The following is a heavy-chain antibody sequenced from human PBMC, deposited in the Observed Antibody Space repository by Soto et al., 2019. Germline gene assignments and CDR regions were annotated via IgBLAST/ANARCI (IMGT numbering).Heavy chain of an antibody. CDR3: ATIPMITFGGVPEYI. Sequence: GASVKVSCKASGYTFTSYGISWVRQAPGQGLEWMGWISAYNGNTNYAQKLQGRVTMTTDTSTSTAYMELRSLRSDDTAVYYCATIPMITFGGVPEYIWGQGTMVTVSS. D-gene: IGHD3-16*01. CDR1: GYTFTSYG. J-gene: IGHJ3*02. CDR2: ISAYNGNT. V-gene: IGHV1-18*01.